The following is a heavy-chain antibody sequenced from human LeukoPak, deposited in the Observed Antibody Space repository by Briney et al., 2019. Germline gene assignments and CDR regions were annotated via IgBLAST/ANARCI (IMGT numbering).Heavy chain of an antibody. D-gene: IGHD2-21*02. CDR3: ARVMKVTATLYYFDY. CDR1: GGSISSYY. V-gene: IGHV4-59*08. CDR2: IYYSGST. Sequence: SETLSLTCTVSGGSISSYYWSWIRQPPGKGLEWIGYIYYSGSTNYNPSLKSRVTISVDTSKNQFSLKLSSVTAADTAVYYCARVMKVTATLYYFDYWGQGTLVTVSS. J-gene: IGHJ4*02.